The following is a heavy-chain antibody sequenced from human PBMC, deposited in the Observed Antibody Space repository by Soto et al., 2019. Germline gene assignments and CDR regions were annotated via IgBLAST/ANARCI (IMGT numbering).Heavy chain of an antibody. CDR3: TRDASQNSSAPGCFDP. Sequence: PGGSLRLSCAASGFTFRRFTMNWVRQAPGKGLEWVSTISSNSASIYYTDAVSIRFTITRDKDKNSLHLQMNSLRAEDAAVYYCTRDASQNSSAPGCFDPWGPGTLVTVSS. V-gene: IGHV3-21*01. CDR2: ISSNSASI. J-gene: IGHJ5*02. D-gene: IGHD6-13*01. CDR1: GFTFRRFT.